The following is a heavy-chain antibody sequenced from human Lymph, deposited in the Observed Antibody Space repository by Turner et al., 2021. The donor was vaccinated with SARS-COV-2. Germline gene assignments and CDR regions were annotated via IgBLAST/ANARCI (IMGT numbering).Heavy chain of an antibody. CDR3: ARDRDSSGWVDY. CDR1: GFTFSSYS. J-gene: IGHJ4*02. V-gene: IGHV3-30*04. D-gene: IGHD3-22*01. CDR2: ISYDGSDK. Sequence: QVQLVESGGGVVQPGRSRRLSCAASGFTFSSYSMHWVRQAPGKGLEWVAFISYDGSDKYYADTVKGRFTFSRDNSKNTLYLQMNSMRAEDTAVYYCARDRDSSGWVDYWGQGTLVTVSS.